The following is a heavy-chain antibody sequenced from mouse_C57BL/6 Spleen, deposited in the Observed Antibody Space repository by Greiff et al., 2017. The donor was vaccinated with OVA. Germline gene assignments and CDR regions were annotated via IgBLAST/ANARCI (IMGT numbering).Heavy chain of an antibody. J-gene: IGHJ4*01. CDR1: GYSITSGYY. D-gene: IGHD4-1*02. CDR2: ISYDGSN. CDR3: ARGNWVYAMDY. V-gene: IGHV3-6*01. Sequence: EVQLQESGPGLVKPSQSLSLTCSVTGYSITSGYYWNWIRQFPGNKLEWIGYISYDGSNNYNPTLKNRISITRDTSKNQFFLKLNSVTTEDTATYYCARGNWVYAMDYWGQGTSVTVSS.